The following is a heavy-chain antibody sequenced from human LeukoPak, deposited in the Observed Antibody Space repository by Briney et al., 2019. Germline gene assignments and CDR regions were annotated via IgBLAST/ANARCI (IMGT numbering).Heavy chain of an antibody. CDR2: INPNSGGT. J-gene: IGHJ4*02. CDR3: ASEGYYYDSRRPSPAPFDY. V-gene: IGHV1-2*02. CDR1: GYTFTGYY. D-gene: IGHD3-22*01. Sequence: ASVKVSCKASGYTFTGYYMHWVRQAPAQGLEWMGWINPNSGGTNYAQKFQGRGTMTRDTYIRTAYMELRRLRSDDPAVDYCASEGYYYDSRRPSPAPFDYWGQGTLVTVSS.